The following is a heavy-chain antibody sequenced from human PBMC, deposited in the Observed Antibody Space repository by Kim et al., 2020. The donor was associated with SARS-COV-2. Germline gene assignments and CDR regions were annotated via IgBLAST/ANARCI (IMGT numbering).Heavy chain of an antibody. J-gene: IGHJ5*02. CDR3: ARGGCSGGSCYSDLNWFDP. D-gene: IGHD2-15*01. V-gene: IGHV1-69*13. Sequence: SVKVSCKASGGTFSSYAISWVRQAPGQGLEWMGGIIPIFGTANYAQKFQGRVTITADESTSTAYMELSSLRSEDTAVYYCARGGCSGGSCYSDLNWFDPXGQGTLVTVSS. CDR2: IIPIFGTA. CDR1: GGTFSSYA.